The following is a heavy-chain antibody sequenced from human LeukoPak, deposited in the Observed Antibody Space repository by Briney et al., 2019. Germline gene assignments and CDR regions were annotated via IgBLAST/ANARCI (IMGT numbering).Heavy chain of an antibody. Sequence: SETLSLTCTVSGGSISSYYWSWIRQPPGQGLEWIGYIYTSGSTNYNPSLTRRVTISVDTSKNQFSLKLSAVTAADTAVYYGARLGLHVSSAASHYYYYYMDVWGKGTTVTGSS. CDR2: IYTSGST. CDR3: ARLGLHVSSAASHYYYYYMDV. D-gene: IGHD6-25*01. J-gene: IGHJ6*03. V-gene: IGHV4-4*09. CDR1: GGSISSYY.